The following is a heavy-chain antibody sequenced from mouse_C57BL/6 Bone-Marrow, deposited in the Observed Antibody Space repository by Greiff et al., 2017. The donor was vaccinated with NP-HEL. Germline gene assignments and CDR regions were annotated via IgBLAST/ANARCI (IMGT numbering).Heavy chain of an antibody. V-gene: IGHV1-78*01. Sequence: VQLVESDAELVKPGASVKISCKVSGYTFTDHTIHWMKQRPEQGLEWIGYIYPRDGSTKYNEKFKGKATLTADKSSSTAYMQLNSLTSEDSAVYFCARVDDGYFAWFAYWGQGTLVTVSA. CDR3: ARVDDGYFAWFAY. D-gene: IGHD2-3*01. J-gene: IGHJ3*01. CDR2: IYPRDGST. CDR1: GYTFTDHT.